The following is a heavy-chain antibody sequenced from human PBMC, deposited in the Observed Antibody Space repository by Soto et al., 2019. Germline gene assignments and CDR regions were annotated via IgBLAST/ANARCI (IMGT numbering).Heavy chain of an antibody. CDR3: TKANRYCSGANCFTFDY. D-gene: IGHD2-15*01. CDR1: GFTFSSYA. V-gene: IGHV3-23*01. Sequence: GVLRLSCAASGFTFSSYAMSWVRQAPGKGLEWVSAISGSGGSTYYADSVKGRFTISRDNSKNTLSLQMNSLRAEDTAVYYCTKANRYCSGANCFTFDYWGLGTLVTVSS. J-gene: IGHJ4*02. CDR2: ISGSGGST.